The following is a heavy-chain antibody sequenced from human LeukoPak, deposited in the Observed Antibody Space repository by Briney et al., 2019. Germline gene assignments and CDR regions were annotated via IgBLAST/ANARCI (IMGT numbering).Heavy chain of an antibody. CDR2: IYYTGST. V-gene: IGHV4-39*01. CDR1: GGSISSYY. D-gene: IGHD6-13*01. Sequence: SETLSLTCTVSGGSISSYYWGWIRQPPGKGLEWIGSIYYTGSTYYNPSLKSRVTISVDTSKNQFSLRLSSVTVADTAVYYCARPTSRYYNYYGMDVWGQGTTVTVSS. J-gene: IGHJ6*02. CDR3: ARPTSRYYNYYGMDV.